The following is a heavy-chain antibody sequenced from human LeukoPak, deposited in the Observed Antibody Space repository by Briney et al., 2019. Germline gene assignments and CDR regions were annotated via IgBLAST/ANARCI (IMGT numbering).Heavy chain of an antibody. J-gene: IGHJ4*02. V-gene: IGHV3-23*01. D-gene: IGHD6-13*01. CDR2: ISGSGGST. Sequence: GGSLRLSCAASGFTFSSYAMSWVRQAPGKGLEWVSAISGSGGSTYYADSVKGRFTISRDNSKNTLYLQMNSLRAEDTAVYYCVIAAAGLSYFDYWGQGTLVTVSS. CDR1: GFTFSSYA. CDR3: VIAAAGLSYFDY.